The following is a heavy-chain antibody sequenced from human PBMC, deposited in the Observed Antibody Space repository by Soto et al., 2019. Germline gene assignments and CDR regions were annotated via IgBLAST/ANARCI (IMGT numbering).Heavy chain of an antibody. CDR3: ARDYVSLTIVGAQDAFDI. CDR2: ISAYNGNT. CDR1: GYTFTSYG. J-gene: IGHJ3*02. Sequence: PSVKVSCQASGYTFTSYGISWVRQAPGQGLEWMGWISAYNGNTNYAQKLQGRVTMTTDTSTSTAYMELRSLRSDDTAVYYCARDYVSLTIVGAQDAFDIWGQGTMVTVSS. V-gene: IGHV1-18*01. D-gene: IGHD1-26*01.